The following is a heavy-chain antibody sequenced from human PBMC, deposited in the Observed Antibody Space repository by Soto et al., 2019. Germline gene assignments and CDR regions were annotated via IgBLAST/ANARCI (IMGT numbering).Heavy chain of an antibody. CDR1: GGSISSGDYY. Sequence: SETLSLTCTVSGGSISSGDYYWSWIRQPPGKGLEWIGYIYYSGSTYYNPSLKSRVTISVDTSKNQFSLKLSSVTAADTAVYYCARGYCDFWSGYSVPTFDYWGQGTLVTVSS. J-gene: IGHJ4*02. CDR2: IYYSGST. CDR3: ARGYCDFWSGYSVPTFDY. D-gene: IGHD3-3*01. V-gene: IGHV4-30-4*01.